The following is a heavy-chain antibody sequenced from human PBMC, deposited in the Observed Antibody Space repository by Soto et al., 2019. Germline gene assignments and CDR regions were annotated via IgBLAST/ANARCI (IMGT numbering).Heavy chain of an antibody. CDR3: AKDAAAAGPYNWFDT. V-gene: IGHV3-30*18. Sequence: QVQLVESGGGVVQPGRSLRLSCAASGFTFSSYGMHWVRQAPGKGLEWVAVISYDGSNKYYAESVKGRFTISRDNSKNTMYLQMNSLRAEATAVYYCAKDAAAAGPYNWFDTWGQGTLVTVSS. CDR1: GFTFSSYG. CDR2: ISYDGSNK. J-gene: IGHJ5*02. D-gene: IGHD6-13*01.